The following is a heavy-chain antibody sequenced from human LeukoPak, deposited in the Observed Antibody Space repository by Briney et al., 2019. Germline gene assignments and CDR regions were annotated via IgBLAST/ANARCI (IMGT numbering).Heavy chain of an antibody. J-gene: IGHJ6*02. Sequence: GASVKVSCKASGYTFTSYAIHWVCQAPGQRLEWMGWINAGNGNTKYSQKFQGRVSITRDTSASTAYMELSSLRSEDTAVYYCASPGPLLVVYYYYGMDVWGQGTTVTVSS. CDR3: ASPGPLLVVYYYYGMDV. CDR2: INAGNGNT. V-gene: IGHV1-3*01. D-gene: IGHD2-8*01. CDR1: GYTFTSYA.